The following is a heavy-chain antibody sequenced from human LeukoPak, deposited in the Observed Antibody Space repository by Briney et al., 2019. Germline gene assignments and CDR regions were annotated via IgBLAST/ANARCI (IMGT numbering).Heavy chain of an antibody. CDR2: IKEDGSEK. CDR3: AKPRSSSGWSSPFDY. Sequence: PGGSLRLSCAASGFTFSSYWMSWVRQAPGKGLEWVAHIKEDGSEKFHVGSVRGRFTISRDNSKNTLYLQMNSLRAEDTAVYYCAKPRSSSGWSSPFDYWGQGTLVTVSS. D-gene: IGHD6-19*01. V-gene: IGHV3-7*01. J-gene: IGHJ4*02. CDR1: GFTFSSYW.